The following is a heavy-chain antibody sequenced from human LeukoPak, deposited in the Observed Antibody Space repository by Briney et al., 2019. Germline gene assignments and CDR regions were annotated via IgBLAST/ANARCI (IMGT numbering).Heavy chain of an antibody. J-gene: IGHJ4*02. CDR3: AREGGLSRYQVLSHGSFDY. CDR1: GYIFTSYN. Sequence: ASVKVSCKASGYIFTSYNMYWVRQAPGQGLEWMGIINSSGGSTNYAQKFQGRVTITADESTSTAYMELSSLRSEDTAVYYCAREGGLSRYQVLSHGSFDYWGQGTLVTVSS. D-gene: IGHD2-2*01. V-gene: IGHV1-46*01. CDR2: INSSGGST.